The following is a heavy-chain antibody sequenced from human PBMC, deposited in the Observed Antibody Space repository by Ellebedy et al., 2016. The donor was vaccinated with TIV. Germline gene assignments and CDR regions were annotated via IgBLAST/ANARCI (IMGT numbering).Heavy chain of an antibody. D-gene: IGHD6-13*01. CDR1: GLTFSNYV. CDR2: ITGTGSVT. CDR3: ARGRSSTWYDWFDP. Sequence: GGSLRLSXAASGLTFSNYVMTWLRQTPGKGLEWVSGITGTGSVTDYADSVKGRFTISRDNSQNILYLQMNSLRADDTALYFCARGRSSTWYDWFDPWGQGTLVTVSS. V-gene: IGHV3-23*01. J-gene: IGHJ5*02.